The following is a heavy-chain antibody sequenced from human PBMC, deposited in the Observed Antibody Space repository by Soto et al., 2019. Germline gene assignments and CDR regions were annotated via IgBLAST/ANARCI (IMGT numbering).Heavy chain of an antibody. V-gene: IGHV1-69*02. D-gene: IGHD5-18*01. CDR3: ARPGGGYSYGYGAFDI. CDR2: INLGLGIT. J-gene: IGHJ3*02. Sequence: QGLEWMGRINLGLGITNYAQKFQGRVTITADESTSTAYMELSSLRSEDTAVYYCARPGGGYSYGYGAFDIWGQGTMVTVSS.